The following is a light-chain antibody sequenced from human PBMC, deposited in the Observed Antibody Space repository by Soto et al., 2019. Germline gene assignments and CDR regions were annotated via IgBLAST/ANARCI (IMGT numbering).Light chain of an antibody. Sequence: EIVLTQSPGTLSLSPGDRATLSCRASQTISSTYLAWYQQKPGQAPRLLIYAASTRATGIPDRFSGSGSGTDFTLTISRLEPEDFAMYYCQQYGRSPTWTFGQGTKVDIK. CDR1: QTISSTY. CDR2: AAS. CDR3: QQYGRSPTWT. V-gene: IGKV3-20*01. J-gene: IGKJ1*01.